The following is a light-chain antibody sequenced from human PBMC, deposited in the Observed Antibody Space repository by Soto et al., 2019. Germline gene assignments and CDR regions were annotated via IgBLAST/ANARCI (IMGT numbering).Light chain of an antibody. V-gene: IGKV1-5*03. CDR3: QQYRDNWT. CDR2: KAS. Sequence: DIQMTQSPSPLSASVGDRVTITCRASQSISSGLAWYQQKPGTAPKLLIYKASTVQSGVPSRFSGSGSGTEFTLTIRSLQPDDSATYYCQQYRDNWTFGQGTKVEIK. CDR1: QSISSG. J-gene: IGKJ1*01.